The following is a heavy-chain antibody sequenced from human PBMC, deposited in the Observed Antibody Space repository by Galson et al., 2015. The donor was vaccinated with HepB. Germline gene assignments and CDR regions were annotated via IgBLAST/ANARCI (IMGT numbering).Heavy chain of an antibody. CDR1: GFSFSDSF. Sequence: SLRLSCAASGFSFSDSFMTWVRQAPGKGLEWVSYNGNSGNYINYADSAKGRFTISRDNAKNSLYLQMSSLRAEDTGVYYCATVRGQHGASDLWGRGTLVTVSS. V-gene: IGHV3-11*06. D-gene: IGHD1-26*01. CDR3: ATVRGQHGASDL. CDR2: NGNSGNYI. J-gene: IGHJ2*01.